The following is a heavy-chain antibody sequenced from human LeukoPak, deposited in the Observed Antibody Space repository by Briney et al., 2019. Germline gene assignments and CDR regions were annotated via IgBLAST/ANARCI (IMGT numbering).Heavy chain of an antibody. CDR2: IKQDGSEK. D-gene: IGHD2-2*01. V-gene: IGHV3-7*01. J-gene: IGHJ4*02. CDR1: GFTFSSYW. CDR3: ARTFGVVVVPAATFDY. Sequence: GSLRLSCAASGFTFSSYWRSWVRQAPGKGLEWVANIKQDGSEKYYVDSVKGRFTISRDNAKNSLYLQMNSLRAEDTAVYYCARTFGVVVVPAATFDYWGQRTLVTVSS.